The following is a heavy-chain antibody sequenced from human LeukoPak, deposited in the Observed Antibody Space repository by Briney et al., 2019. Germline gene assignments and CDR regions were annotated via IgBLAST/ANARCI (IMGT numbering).Heavy chain of an antibody. CDR2: IKQDGSEK. D-gene: IGHD6-13*01. CDR3: ARYSSSWFDAFDI. Sequence: GGSLRLSCAASGFTFSSYWMSWVRQAPGKGLEWVANIKQDGSEKYYVDSVKGRFTISRDNAKNSLYLQMNSLRAEDTALYYCARYSSSWFDAFDIWGQGTMVTVSS. CDR1: GFTFSSYW. V-gene: IGHV3-7*03. J-gene: IGHJ3*02.